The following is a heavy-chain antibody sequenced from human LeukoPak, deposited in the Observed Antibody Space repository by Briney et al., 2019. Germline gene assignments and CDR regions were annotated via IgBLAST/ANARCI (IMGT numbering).Heavy chain of an antibody. CDR3: AKVTDSSGYFPSDY. CDR2: IWYDGSNK. J-gene: IGHJ4*02. CDR1: GFTFSSYA. D-gene: IGHD3-22*01. Sequence: GGSLRLSCAASGFTFSSYAMHWVRQAPGKGLEWVAVIWYDGSNKYYADSVKGRSTISRDNSKNTLYLQMNSLRADDTAEYYCAKVTDSSGYFPSDYWGQGTLVTVSS. V-gene: IGHV3-33*06.